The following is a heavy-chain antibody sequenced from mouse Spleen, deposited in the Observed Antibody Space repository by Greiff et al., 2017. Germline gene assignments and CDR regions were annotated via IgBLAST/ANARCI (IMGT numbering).Heavy chain of an antibody. CDR2: IYPGSGNT. D-gene: IGHD4-1*01. J-gene: IGHJ2*01. V-gene: IGHV1-77*01. CDR3: ARWDWDGDY. Sequence: QVQLQQSGAELARPGASVKLSCKASGYTFTDYYINWVKQRTGQGLEWIGEIYPGSGNTYYNEKFKGKATLTADKSSSTAYMQLSSLTSEDSAVYFCARWDWDGDYWGQGTTLTVSS. CDR1: GYTFTDYY.